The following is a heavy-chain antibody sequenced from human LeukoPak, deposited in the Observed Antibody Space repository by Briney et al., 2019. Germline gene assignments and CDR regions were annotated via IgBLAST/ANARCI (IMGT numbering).Heavy chain of an antibody. CDR2: ISGSGANT. V-gene: IGHV3-23*01. CDR3: AKYSDSTGAHYFAY. CDR1: GFTFSSYA. D-gene: IGHD2/OR15-2a*01. Sequence: GGSLRLSCAASGFTFSSYAMTWVRQAPGKGLEWVSTISGSGANTYYADSVKGRFTISRDNSKNTLSLQMNSLRVEDTALYYCAKYSDSTGAHYFAYWGQGTLVTVSS. J-gene: IGHJ4*02.